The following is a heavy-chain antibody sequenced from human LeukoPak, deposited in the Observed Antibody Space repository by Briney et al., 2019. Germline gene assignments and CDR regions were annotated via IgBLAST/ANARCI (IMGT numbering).Heavy chain of an antibody. J-gene: IGHJ4*02. CDR3: AKDAYYYDSSGYYDY. D-gene: IGHD3-22*01. CDR2: ISGDGGGT. Sequence: SGGSLRLSCAASGFTFDDYAMHWVRQAPGKGLEWVSLISGDGGGTYYADSVKGRFTISRDNSKNSLYLQMNSLRTEDTALYYCAKDAYYYDSSGYYDYWGQGTLVTVSS. V-gene: IGHV3-43*02. CDR1: GFTFDDYA.